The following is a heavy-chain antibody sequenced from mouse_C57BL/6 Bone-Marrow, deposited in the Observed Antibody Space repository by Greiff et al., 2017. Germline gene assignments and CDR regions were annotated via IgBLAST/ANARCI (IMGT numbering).Heavy chain of an antibody. J-gene: IGHJ2*01. Sequence: QVQLQQSGAELVMPGASVKLSCKASGYTFTSYWMHWVKQRPGQGLEWIGEIDPSDSYTNYNQKFKGKSTLTVDKSSSTAYMQLSSLTSEDSAVYYCAMVTTVVPYFDYWGQGTTLTVSS. CDR3: AMVTTVVPYFDY. V-gene: IGHV1-69*01. CDR2: IDPSDSYT. D-gene: IGHD1-1*01. CDR1: GYTFTSYW.